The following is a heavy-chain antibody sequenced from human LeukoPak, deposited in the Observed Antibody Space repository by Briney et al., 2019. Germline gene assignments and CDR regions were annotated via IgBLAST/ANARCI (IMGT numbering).Heavy chain of an antibody. Sequence: ASVKVSYKVFGYTLTELSMHWVRQAPGKGLEWMGGFDPEDGETIYAQKFQGRVTMTEDTSTDTAYMELSSLRSEDTAVYYCATARYNWNYGAFDIWGQGTMVTVTA. CDR2: FDPEDGET. CDR3: ATARYNWNYGAFDI. CDR1: GYTLTELS. D-gene: IGHD1-7*01. V-gene: IGHV1-24*01. J-gene: IGHJ3*02.